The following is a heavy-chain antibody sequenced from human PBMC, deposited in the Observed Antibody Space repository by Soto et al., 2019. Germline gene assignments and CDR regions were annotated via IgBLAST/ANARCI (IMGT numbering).Heavy chain of an antibody. CDR1: GYSSSNYN. Sequence: QIQVVQSGAEVKEPGASVKVSCMASGYSSSNYNTHWVRQAPGQGLEWMGIVNPNGASTNYAQRVQGRVTLTRDTSTNTDYMELSRMTSDDTAVYFCASVTTIWSNWGQGTLVTVSS. CDR3: ASVTTIWSN. CDR2: VNPNGAST. D-gene: IGHD2-21*02. J-gene: IGHJ4*02. V-gene: IGHV1-46*01.